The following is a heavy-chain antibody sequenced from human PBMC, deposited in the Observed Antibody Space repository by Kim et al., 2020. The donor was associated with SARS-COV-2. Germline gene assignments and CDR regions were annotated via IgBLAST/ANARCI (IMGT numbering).Heavy chain of an antibody. Sequence: ANSVKSRFTNTRDNSKNTLYRQMTSRRAEDTAVYYCARGGRSGGRPFDYWGQGTLVTVSS. J-gene: IGHJ4*02. D-gene: IGHD2-15*01. V-gene: IGHV3-30*01. CDR3: ARGGRSGGRPFDY.